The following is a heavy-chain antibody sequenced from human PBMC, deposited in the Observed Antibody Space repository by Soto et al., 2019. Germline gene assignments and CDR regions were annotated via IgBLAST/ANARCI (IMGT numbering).Heavy chain of an antibody. CDR1: GFTFSSYD. CDR3: AKAGIFGQIDY. J-gene: IGHJ4*02. V-gene: IGHV3-23*01. Sequence: PGGSLRLSCAASGFTFSSYDMSWVRQAPGKGLEWVSGITGSGGGTDYADSVKGRFTISRDNSKNTLYLQMNTLRAEDTAVYYCAKAGIFGQIDYWGQGTLVTVS. D-gene: IGHD3-3*01. CDR2: ITGSGGGT.